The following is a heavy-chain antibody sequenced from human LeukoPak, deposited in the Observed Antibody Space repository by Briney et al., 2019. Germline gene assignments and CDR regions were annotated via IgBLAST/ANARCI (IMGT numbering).Heavy chain of an antibody. V-gene: IGHV4-34*01. D-gene: IGHD1-26*01. Sequence: SETLSLTCAVYGGSFSGYYWSWIRQPPGKGLEWIGEINHSGSTNYNPSLKSRVTISVDTSKNQFSLKLNSVTAADTAVYYCEREGDIVGATIDSWGQGILVTVSS. CDR1: GGSFSGYY. CDR2: INHSGST. CDR3: EREGDIVGATIDS. J-gene: IGHJ4*02.